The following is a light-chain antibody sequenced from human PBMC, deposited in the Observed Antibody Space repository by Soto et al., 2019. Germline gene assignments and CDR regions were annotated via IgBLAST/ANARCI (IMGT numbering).Light chain of an antibody. J-gene: IGLJ1*01. CDR1: SSNIGNNA. CDR2: YDD. CDR3: AAWDDSLNGSYV. Sequence: QAVVTQPPSVSEAPRQRVTISCSGSSSNIGNNAVNWYQQLPGKAPKLLIYYDDLLPSGVSDRFSGSKSGTSASLAISGLQSEDEADYYCAAWDDSLNGSYVLGTGTKVTFL. V-gene: IGLV1-36*01.